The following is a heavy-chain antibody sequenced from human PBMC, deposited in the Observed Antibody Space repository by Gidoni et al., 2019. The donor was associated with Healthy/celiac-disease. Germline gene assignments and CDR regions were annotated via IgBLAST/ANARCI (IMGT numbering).Heavy chain of an antibody. J-gene: IGHJ6*02. Sequence: EVQLVESGGGLVQPGGSLRLSCAASGFTFSSYDMNWVRQAPGKGLGWVSYISSSGSTIYYADSVKGRFTISRDNAKNSLYLQMNSLRAEDTAVYYCARDIIMITFGGVGGPMRPGYGMDVWGQGTTVTVSS. CDR1: GFTFSSYD. CDR2: ISSSGSTI. D-gene: IGHD3-16*01. V-gene: IGHV3-48*03. CDR3: ARDIIMITFGGVGGPMRPGYGMDV.